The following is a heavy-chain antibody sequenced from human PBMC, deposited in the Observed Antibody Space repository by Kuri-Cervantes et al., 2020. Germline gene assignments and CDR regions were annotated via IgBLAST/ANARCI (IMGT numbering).Heavy chain of an antibody. J-gene: IGHJ4*02. CDR1: GFTFSSDW. V-gene: IGHV3-7*02. CDR3: ASRDGYNYPFDY. CDR2: IKQDGSEK. Sequence: GGSLRLSCVASGFTFSSDWMSWVRQAPGKGLEWVANIKQDGSEKYYVDSVKGRFTISRDNAKNSLFLQMNSLRAEDTAVYYCASRDGYNYPFDYWGQGTLVTVSS. D-gene: IGHD5-24*01.